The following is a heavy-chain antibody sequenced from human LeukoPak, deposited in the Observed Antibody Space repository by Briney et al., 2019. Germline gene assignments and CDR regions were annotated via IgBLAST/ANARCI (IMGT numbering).Heavy chain of an antibody. Sequence: GGSLRPSCAASGFTFSTYWMTWVRQAPGKGLEWVANIKQDGSEKNYVDSVKGRFTISRDNAKNSLYLQINSLRGEDTAVYYCATEIGICSGGSCYFRFDYWGQGTLVTVSS. J-gene: IGHJ4*02. D-gene: IGHD2-15*01. CDR2: IKQDGSEK. CDR3: ATEIGICSGGSCYFRFDY. CDR1: GFTFSTYW. V-gene: IGHV3-7*01.